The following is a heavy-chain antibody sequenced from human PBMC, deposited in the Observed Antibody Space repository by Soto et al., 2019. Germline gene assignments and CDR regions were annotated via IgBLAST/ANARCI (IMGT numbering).Heavy chain of an antibody. CDR1: GYTFTSYG. V-gene: IGHV1-18*01. D-gene: IGHD2-15*01. Sequence: QVQLVQSGAEVKKPGASVKVSCKASGYTFTSYGISWVRQAPGQGLEWMGWISAYNGNTNYAQKLQGRVTMTTDTSTSTAYMELRSLRSDDTAVYYCARQVVVVAATRGDYYYYMDVWGKGTTVTVSS. J-gene: IGHJ6*03. CDR3: ARQVVVVAATRGDYYYYMDV. CDR2: ISAYNGNT.